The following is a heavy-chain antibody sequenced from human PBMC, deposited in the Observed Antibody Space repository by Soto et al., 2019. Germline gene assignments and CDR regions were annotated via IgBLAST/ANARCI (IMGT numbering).Heavy chain of an antibody. CDR3: TRVPPVTIFGVGPGGY. J-gene: IGHJ4*02. CDR2: IRSKAYGGTT. Sequence: GGSLRLSCTASGFTFGDYAMSWFRQAPGKGLEWVGFIRSKAYGGTTEYAASVKGRFTISRDDSKSIAYLQMNSLKTEDTAVYYCTRVPPVTIFGVGPGGYWGQGTLVTVSS. V-gene: IGHV3-49*03. D-gene: IGHD3-3*01. CDR1: GFTFGDYA.